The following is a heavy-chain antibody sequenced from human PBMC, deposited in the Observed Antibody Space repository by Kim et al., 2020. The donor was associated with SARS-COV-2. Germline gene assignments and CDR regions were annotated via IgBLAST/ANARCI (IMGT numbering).Heavy chain of an antibody. J-gene: IGHJ4*02. CDR2: VSGSGGST. V-gene: IGHV3-23*01. Sequence: GGSLRLSCAASGFTFSSYAMSWVRQAPGKGPEWVSLVSGSGGSTYHADSAKGRFAISRDNSKKTLYLQMKSLRAEDTALYYCAKGGSNNWSFFDYWGQGTLVTVSS. D-gene: IGHD1-1*01. CDR1: GFTFSSYA. CDR3: AKGGSNNWSFFDY.